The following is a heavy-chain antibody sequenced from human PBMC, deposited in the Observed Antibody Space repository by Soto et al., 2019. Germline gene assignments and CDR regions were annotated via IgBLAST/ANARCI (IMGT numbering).Heavy chain of an antibody. Sequence: PGGSLRLSCAASGFTFSSYSMNWVRQAPGKGLEWVSYISSDSSTIYYADSVKGRFTISRDNAENSLYLQMNSLRDEDTAVYYCARFVHDTSIFDYWGLGTLVTVSS. CDR3: ARFVHDTSIFDY. CDR1: GFTFSSYS. J-gene: IGHJ4*02. V-gene: IGHV3-48*02. D-gene: IGHD3-22*01. CDR2: ISSDSSTI.